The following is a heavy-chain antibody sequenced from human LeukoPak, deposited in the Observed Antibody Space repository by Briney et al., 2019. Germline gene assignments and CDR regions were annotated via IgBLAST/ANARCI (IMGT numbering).Heavy chain of an antibody. V-gene: IGHV3-9*01. J-gene: IGHJ4*02. CDR1: GFTFDDYA. D-gene: IGHD3-16*01. CDR2: ISWNSGSI. CDR3: AKAAGGITFGGVSFFDY. Sequence: PGGSLRLSCAASGFTFDDYAMHWVRQAPGKGLEWVSGISWNSGSIGYADSVKGRFTISRDNAKNSLYLQMNSLRAEDTALYYCAKAAGGITFGGVSFFDYWGQGTLVTVSS.